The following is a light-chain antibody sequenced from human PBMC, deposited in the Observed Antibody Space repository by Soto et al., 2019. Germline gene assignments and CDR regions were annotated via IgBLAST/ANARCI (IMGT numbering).Light chain of an antibody. Sequence: QSALTKPASVSGSPGQSITISCTGTSSDVGGYSYVSWYQQHPGKAPKLMIYEVSNRPSGVSNRFSGSKSGNTASLTISGLQAEDEADYYCSSYTSSSTRVFGTGTKVTVL. V-gene: IGLV2-14*01. CDR3: SSYTSSSTRV. J-gene: IGLJ1*01. CDR2: EVS. CDR1: SSDVGGYSY.